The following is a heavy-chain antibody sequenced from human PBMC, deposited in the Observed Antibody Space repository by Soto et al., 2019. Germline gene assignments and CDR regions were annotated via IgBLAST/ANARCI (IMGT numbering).Heavy chain of an antibody. D-gene: IGHD3-10*01. CDR3: ATDRAFNYFYGMDV. J-gene: IGHJ6*02. V-gene: IGHV3-23*01. Sequence: PGGSLRLSCRAAGLAFGNYAMNWVRQVPGRGLEWVAGVSTNGRSTYYADSVRGRFTISRDNSKITVYLQMNSLRAEDTAVYYCATDRAFNYFYGMDVCRQRPTGTVSS. CDR2: VSTNGRST. CDR1: GLAFGNYA.